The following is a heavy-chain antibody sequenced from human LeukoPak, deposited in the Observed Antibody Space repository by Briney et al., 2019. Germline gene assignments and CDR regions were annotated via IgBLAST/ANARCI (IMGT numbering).Heavy chain of an antibody. D-gene: IGHD5-18*01. V-gene: IGHV1-46*01. CDR1: GYTFTSYY. J-gene: IGHJ6*03. CDR2: INPSGGST. CDR3: ARVDTAMGWGPRVYYYMDV. Sequence: GASVKVSCKASGYTFTSYYMHWVRQAPGQGLEWMGIINPSGGSTSYAQKFQGRVTMTRDTSTSTVYMELSSLRSEDTAVYYCARVDTAMGWGPRVYYYMDVWGKGTTVTVSS.